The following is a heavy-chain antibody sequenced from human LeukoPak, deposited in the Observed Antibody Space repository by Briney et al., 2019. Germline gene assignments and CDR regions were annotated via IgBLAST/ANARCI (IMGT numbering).Heavy chain of an antibody. J-gene: IGHJ4*02. D-gene: IGHD6-19*01. V-gene: IGHV1-2*02. Sequence: GASVKVSCKASGYTFTDYYMHWVRQAPGQGLEWMGWINPNSGDTNYAQRFQGRVTMTRDTSISTAYMELSRLRSDDTAVFYCARVSIAVAGYADYWGQGTLVTVSS. CDR1: GYTFTDYY. CDR3: ARVSIAVAGYADY. CDR2: INPNSGDT.